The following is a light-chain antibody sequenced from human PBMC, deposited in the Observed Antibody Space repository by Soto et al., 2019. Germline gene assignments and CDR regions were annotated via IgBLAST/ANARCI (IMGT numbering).Light chain of an antibody. CDR2: GAS. J-gene: IGKJ2*01. CDR3: QHYDSSPGYT. CDR1: QSVSSSY. V-gene: IGKV3-20*01. Sequence: ETVLTQSPGTLSLSPGERATLSCRASQSVSSSYLAWYRQKPGQAPRLLIYGASRRATGIPDRFSGSGSGTDFTLTINRLEPADFAVYYCQHYDSSPGYTFGQGTKLEIK.